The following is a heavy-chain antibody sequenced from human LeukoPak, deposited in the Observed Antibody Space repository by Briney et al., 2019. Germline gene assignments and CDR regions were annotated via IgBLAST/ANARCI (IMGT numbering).Heavy chain of an antibody. CDR2: ISYDGSNK. V-gene: IGHV3-30-3*01. CDR1: GFTFSSYA. D-gene: IGHD3-10*01. CDR3: AVYYYGSGSYYGRNFDY. Sequence: GGSLRLSCAASGFTFSSYAMHWVRQAPGKGLEWVAVISYDGSNKYYADSVKGRFTISRDNSKNTLYLQMNSLRAEDTAVYYCAVYYYGSGSYYGRNFDYWGQGTLVTVSS. J-gene: IGHJ4*02.